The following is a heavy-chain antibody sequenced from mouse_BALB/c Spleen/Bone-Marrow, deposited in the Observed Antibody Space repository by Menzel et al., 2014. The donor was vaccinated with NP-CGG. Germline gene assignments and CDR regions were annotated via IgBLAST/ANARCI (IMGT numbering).Heavy chain of an antibody. V-gene: IGHV5-9-2*01. J-gene: IGHJ3*01. CDR1: GXTFXXXG. CDR2: XSXXGNYP. CDR3: ARHAYYDQTEVSFVY. Sequence: EVQGVESGGGXXXPGGSLKLSCAASGXTFXXXGMXXXRQTXXXXXXXXXXXSXXGNYPFYPDSGXGGFXXXRDNAKKXXXXXLNSLRSEDTALYYCARHAYYDQTEVSFVYWGQGTLVTVSA. D-gene: IGHD2-4*01.